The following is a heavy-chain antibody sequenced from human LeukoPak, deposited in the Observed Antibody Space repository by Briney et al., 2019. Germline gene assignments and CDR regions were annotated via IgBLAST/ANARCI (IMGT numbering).Heavy chain of an antibody. Sequence: EASVKVSCKASGYTFTGYYMHWVRQAPGQGLEWMGIINPSGGSTSDAQKFQGRVTMTRDMSTSTVCMELSSLRSEDTAVYYCARAATYYYDSSGYSTDAFDIWGQGTMVTVSS. CDR2: INPSGGST. V-gene: IGHV1-46*01. J-gene: IGHJ3*02. CDR3: ARAATYYYDSSGYSTDAFDI. D-gene: IGHD3-22*01. CDR1: GYTFTGYY.